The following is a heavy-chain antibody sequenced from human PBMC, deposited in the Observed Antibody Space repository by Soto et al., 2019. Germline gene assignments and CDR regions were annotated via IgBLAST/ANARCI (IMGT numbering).Heavy chain of an antibody. V-gene: IGHV3-33*01. D-gene: IGHD6-13*01. CDR3: TRDTQQLANYGMDV. Sequence: QVQLVESGGNVVQPGGSLRLSCAASGFSFSSHGMHWVRQAPGKGLEWVAHLWAGGNFRYYAYSVRGRFTISSDHSKNTLYLQMNSLGAEDTAVYYCTRDTQQLANYGMDVWGQGTTVTVSS. CDR1: GFSFSSHG. CDR2: LWAGGNFR. J-gene: IGHJ6*02.